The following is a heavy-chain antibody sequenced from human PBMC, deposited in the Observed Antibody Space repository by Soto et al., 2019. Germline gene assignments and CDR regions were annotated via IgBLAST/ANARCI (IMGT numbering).Heavy chain of an antibody. V-gene: IGHV3-30-3*01. CDR3: ARGSLPRVTN. Sequence: QVQLVESGGGAVQPGKSLRLSCAASGFVFTNFYMHWVRQTPGKGLEWLAVVSDDGNNKYYADSVGGRFIISRNNSNNTVALQMNDLGVDDMAVYYCARGSLPRVTNWGQGTLVTVSS. J-gene: IGHJ4*02. CDR2: VSDDGNNK. CDR1: GFVFTNFY. D-gene: IGHD2-8*01.